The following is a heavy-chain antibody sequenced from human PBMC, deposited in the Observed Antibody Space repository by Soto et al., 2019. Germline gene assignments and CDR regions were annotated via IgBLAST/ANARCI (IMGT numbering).Heavy chain of an antibody. CDR1: GFTFSSYG. Sequence: QVQLVESGGGVVQPGRSLRLSCAASGFTFSSYGMHWVRQAPGKGLEWVAVISYDGSNKYYADSVKGRFTISRDNSKNTLHLQMNSLRAEDTAVYYCAKDRVESAYYYGMDVWGQGTTVTVSS. D-gene: IGHD1-1*01. V-gene: IGHV3-30*18. CDR2: ISYDGSNK. J-gene: IGHJ6*02. CDR3: AKDRVESAYYYGMDV.